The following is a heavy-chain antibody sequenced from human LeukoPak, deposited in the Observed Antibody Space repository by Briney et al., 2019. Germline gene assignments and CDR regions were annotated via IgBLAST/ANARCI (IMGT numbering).Heavy chain of an antibody. Sequence: ASVKVSCKASGYTFTSYDINWVRQATGQGLEWMGWMNPNSGNTGYARKFQGRVTMTRNTSISTAYMELSSLRSEDTAVYYCFLGTAAGTRVDWFDPWGQGTLVTVSS. J-gene: IGHJ5*02. D-gene: IGHD6-13*01. CDR1: GYTFTSYD. V-gene: IGHV1-8*01. CDR3: FLGTAAGTRVDWFDP. CDR2: MNPNSGNT.